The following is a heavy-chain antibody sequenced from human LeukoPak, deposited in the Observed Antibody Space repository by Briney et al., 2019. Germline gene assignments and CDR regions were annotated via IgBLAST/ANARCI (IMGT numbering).Heavy chain of an antibody. CDR2: IYPGDSDT. CDR3: ARREGGWYLDY. Sequence: GESLQISCQGSGSSFTNYWIGWVRQMPGKGLEWMGIIYPGDSDTRYSPSFQGQVTISADKSISTAYLQWSSLKASDTAMYYCARREGGWYLDYWGQGTLVTVSS. J-gene: IGHJ4*02. D-gene: IGHD6-19*01. CDR1: GSSFTNYW. V-gene: IGHV5-51*01.